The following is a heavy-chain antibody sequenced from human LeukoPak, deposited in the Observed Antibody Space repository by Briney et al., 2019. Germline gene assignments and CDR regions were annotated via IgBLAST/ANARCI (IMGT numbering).Heavy chain of an antibody. Sequence: ASVKVSCKASGYTFTSYDINWVRQATGQGLEWMGWMNPNSGNTGYAQKFQGRVTMTRNTSISTAYTELSSLRSEDTAVYYCATSNCGGDCYSLDYWGQGTLVTVSS. J-gene: IGHJ4*02. CDR1: GYTFTSYD. D-gene: IGHD2-21*02. V-gene: IGHV1-8*01. CDR3: ATSNCGGDCYSLDY. CDR2: MNPNSGNT.